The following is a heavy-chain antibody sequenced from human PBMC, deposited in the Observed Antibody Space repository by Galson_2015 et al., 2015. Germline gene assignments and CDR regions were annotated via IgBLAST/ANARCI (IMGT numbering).Heavy chain of an antibody. CDR2: ISSSGSTI. J-gene: IGHJ4*02. D-gene: IGHD1-26*01. V-gene: IGHV3-48*03. CDR3: AREEAIVGATIGFDY. CDR1: GFTFSGYE. Sequence: SLRLSCAASGFTFSGYEMNWVRQAPGKGLEWVSYISSSGSTIYYADSVKGLFTISRDNAKNSLYLQMNSLRAEDTAVYYCAREEAIVGATIGFDYWGQGTLVTVSS.